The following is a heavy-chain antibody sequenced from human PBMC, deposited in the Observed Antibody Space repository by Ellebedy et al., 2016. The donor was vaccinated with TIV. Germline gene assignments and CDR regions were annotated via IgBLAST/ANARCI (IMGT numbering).Heavy chain of an antibody. CDR1: GFTFSSYA. J-gene: IGHJ4*02. Sequence: GESLKISCAASGFTFSSYAMRWVRQAPGKGLDYVSAISSNGGCTYYANSVKGRFTISRDNSKNTLYLQMGSLRAEDMAVYYCARSWDGQLVGWGWFDYWGQGTLVTVSS. V-gene: IGHV3-64*01. CDR3: ARSWDGQLVGWGWFDY. CDR2: ISSNGGCT. D-gene: IGHD6-13*01.